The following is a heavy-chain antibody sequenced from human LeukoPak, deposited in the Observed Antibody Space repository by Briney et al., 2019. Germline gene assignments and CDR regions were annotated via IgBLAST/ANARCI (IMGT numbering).Heavy chain of an antibody. V-gene: IGHV4-4*07. Sequence: NPSETLSLTCTVSGGSISSYYWSWTRQPAGKGLEWIGRIYTSGSTNYNPSLKSRVTMSVDTSKNQFSLKLSSVTAADTAVYYCARDSGNSSWYSGLDYYYYMDVWGKGTTVTVSS. D-gene: IGHD6-13*01. CDR2: IYTSGST. CDR1: GGSISSYY. J-gene: IGHJ6*03. CDR3: ARDSGNSSWYSGLDYYYYMDV.